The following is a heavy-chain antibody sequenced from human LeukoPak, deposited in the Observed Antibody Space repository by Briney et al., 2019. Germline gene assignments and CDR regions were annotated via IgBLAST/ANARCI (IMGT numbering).Heavy chain of an antibody. V-gene: IGHV4-34*01. CDR3: ARGLYDSGDYYYGIRTYYFDN. CDR2: INHSGGA. Sequence: SETLSLTCAVYGGSFSPYYWSWIRQPPGKGLEWIGEINHSGGANYNPSLKSRVAISVDTSKNQFSLNLSSVTAADTARYYCARGLYDSGDYYYGIRTYYFDNWGQGTLVTVSS. D-gene: IGHD3-22*01. J-gene: IGHJ4*02. CDR1: GGSFSPYY.